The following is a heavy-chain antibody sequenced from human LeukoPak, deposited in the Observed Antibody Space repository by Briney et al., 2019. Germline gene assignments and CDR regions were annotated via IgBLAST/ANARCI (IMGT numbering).Heavy chain of an antibody. CDR1: GYAFTSYF. J-gene: IGHJ4*02. Sequence: ASVKVSCKASGYAFTSYFMHWVRQAPGQGLEWMGIINPSGGSTSYAQKFQGRVTMTRDTSTSTVYMELSRLRSEDTAVYYCATLWFGELVLDYWGQGTLVTVSS. D-gene: IGHD3-10*01. CDR3: ATLWFGELVLDY. V-gene: IGHV1-46*01. CDR2: INPSGGST.